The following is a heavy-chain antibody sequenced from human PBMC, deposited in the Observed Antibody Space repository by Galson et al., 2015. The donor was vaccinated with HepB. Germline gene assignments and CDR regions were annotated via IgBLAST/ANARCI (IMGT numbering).Heavy chain of an antibody. CDR3: ARRVYYGDYTRGGFDY. J-gene: IGHJ4*02. D-gene: IGHD4-17*01. CDR2: IYYTGST. V-gene: IGHV4-39*07. Sequence: TLSLTCFVSGDSIRSTSYQWTWIRQPPGKGLEWIAHIYYTGSTDYNPSLKSRVTISLDTARNQFSLKVGSVTAADTAMYYCARRVYYGDYTRGGFDYWGQGALVTVSS. CDR1: GDSIRSTSYQ.